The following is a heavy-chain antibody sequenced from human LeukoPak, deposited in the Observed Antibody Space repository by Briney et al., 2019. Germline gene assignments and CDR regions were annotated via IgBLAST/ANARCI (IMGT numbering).Heavy chain of an antibody. D-gene: IGHD4/OR15-4a*01. Sequence: GGSLRLSCAASGFTVSNNYMNWVRQAPGKGLEWVSLIYSGGDTHYADSVKGRFTISRDSSKNTLYLQMNSLRAEDTAVYYCARDPPAVRTNTYAWGQGTLVTVSS. V-gene: IGHV3-66*01. CDR3: ARDPPAVRTNTYA. CDR1: GFTVSNNY. CDR2: IYSGGDT. J-gene: IGHJ5*02.